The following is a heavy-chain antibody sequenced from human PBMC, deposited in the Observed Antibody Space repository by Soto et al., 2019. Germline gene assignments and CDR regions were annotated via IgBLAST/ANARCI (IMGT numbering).Heavy chain of an antibody. Sequence: SETLSLTSTVSAGSLSSYSSSWNRQPPGKGLEWNGYIYSSGNKHNNPTQKSRFTISPDTSKKQITLKQPSITAADTAVYYCARRHAYCFDPWGQGIRVTVS. CDR1: AGSLSSYS. CDR3: ARRHAYCFDP. J-gene: IGHJ5*02. CDR2: IYSSGNK. D-gene: IGHD2-2*01. V-gene: IGHV4-59*08.